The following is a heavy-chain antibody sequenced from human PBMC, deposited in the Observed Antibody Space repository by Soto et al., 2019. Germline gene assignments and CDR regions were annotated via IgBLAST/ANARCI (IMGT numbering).Heavy chain of an antibody. J-gene: IGHJ5*02. D-gene: IGHD2-8*02. CDR2: IIPIFGTA. Sequence: QVQLVQSGAEVRKPGSSVKVSCKDSGGAFSNYAISWVRQAPGQGLEWMGGIIPIFGTADYAQKFQGRVSFTADKSTSTVYMDLSSLNSDDTAVYFFAREWRGCISGVFEREHWFDPWGQGTLVTVSS. V-gene: IGHV1-69*06. CDR1: GGAFSNYA. CDR3: AREWRGCISGVFEREHWFDP.